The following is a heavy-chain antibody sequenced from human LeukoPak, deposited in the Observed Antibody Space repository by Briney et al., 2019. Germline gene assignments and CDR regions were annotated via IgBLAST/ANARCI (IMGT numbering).Heavy chain of an antibody. CDR3: AREGGVLWFGELGY. D-gene: IGHD3-10*01. J-gene: IGHJ4*02. V-gene: IGHV1-46*01. Sequence: ASVKVSCKASGYTFTSYGISWVRQAPGQGLEWMGIINPSGGSTSNAQRFQDRVTMTRDTSTSTVYMELSNLRSEDTAVYFCAREGGVLWFGELGYWGQGTLVTVSS. CDR1: GYTFTSYG. CDR2: INPSGGST.